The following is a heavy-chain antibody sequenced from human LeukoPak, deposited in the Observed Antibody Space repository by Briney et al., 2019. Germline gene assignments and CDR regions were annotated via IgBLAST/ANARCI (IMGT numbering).Heavy chain of an antibody. J-gene: IGHJ4*02. CDR1: GGSFSGYY. Sequence: SETLSLTCAVYGGSFSGYYWSWIRQPPGKGLEWIGEINHSGSTNYNPSLKSRVTMSVDTSKNQFSLKLSSVTAADTAVYYCARSGEESSGWSIDYWGQGTLVTVSS. CDR3: ARSGEESSGWSIDY. V-gene: IGHV4-34*01. D-gene: IGHD6-19*01. CDR2: INHSGST.